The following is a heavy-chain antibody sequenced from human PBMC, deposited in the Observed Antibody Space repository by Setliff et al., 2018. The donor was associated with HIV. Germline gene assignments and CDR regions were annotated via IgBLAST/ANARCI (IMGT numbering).Heavy chain of an antibody. CDR1: GDSISSSYY. CDR2: IYTSGST. Sequence: SETLSLTCTVSGDSISSSYYWTWIRQPPGRGLEWIGYIYTSGSTNYNPSLKNRVTISVDTSKNQFSLRLSSVTAADTAVYYCARGYSSSWYDSWGQGTLVTVSS. J-gene: IGHJ5*01. V-gene: IGHV4-4*08. D-gene: IGHD6-13*01. CDR3: ARGYSSSWYDS.